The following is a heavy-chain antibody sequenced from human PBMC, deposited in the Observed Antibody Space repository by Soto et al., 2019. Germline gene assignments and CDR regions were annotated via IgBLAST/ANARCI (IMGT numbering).Heavy chain of an antibody. Sequence: QVKLMQSGAEVKKPGASVRVSCKASGYTFTHYYIHWVRQAPGQGLEWMGIINPNGGITTYAQKFRAGFTMTRDTSTSTVYLELSSLRSEDLAVYYCATSVNSAMAFDYWGQGTLVAVSS. CDR2: INPNGGIT. J-gene: IGHJ4*02. D-gene: IGHD5-18*01. CDR1: GYTFTHYY. CDR3: ATSVNSAMAFDY. V-gene: IGHV1-46*01.